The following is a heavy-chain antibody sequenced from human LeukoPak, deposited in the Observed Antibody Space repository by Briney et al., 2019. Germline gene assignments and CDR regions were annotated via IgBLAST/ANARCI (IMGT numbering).Heavy chain of an antibody. CDR1: GFTFSTYG. D-gene: IGHD6-13*01. Sequence: GGSLRLSCAASGFTFSTYGMHWVRQAPGKRLEWVAVTRYDGSYKYYGDSVKGRFTISRDNSNNTLYLQMNSLRAEDTAVYYCAKEIEASGPFDYWGQGTLVTVSS. J-gene: IGHJ4*02. CDR2: TRYDGSYK. V-gene: IGHV3-30*02. CDR3: AKEIEASGPFDY.